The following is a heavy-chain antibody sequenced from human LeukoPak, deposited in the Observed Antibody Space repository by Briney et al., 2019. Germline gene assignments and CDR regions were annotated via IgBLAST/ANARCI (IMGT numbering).Heavy chain of an antibody. J-gene: IGHJ5*02. V-gene: IGHV4-34*01. CDR1: GGSFSGYY. CDR3: ARRDYYGSGSSKAPRDWFDP. Sequence: PSETLSLTCAVYGGSFSGYYWSWIRQPPGKGLEWIREINHSGSTNYNPSLKSRVTISVDTSKNQFSLKLSSVTAADTAVYYCARRDYYGSGSSKAPRDWFDPWGQGTLVTVSS. D-gene: IGHD3-10*01. CDR2: INHSGST.